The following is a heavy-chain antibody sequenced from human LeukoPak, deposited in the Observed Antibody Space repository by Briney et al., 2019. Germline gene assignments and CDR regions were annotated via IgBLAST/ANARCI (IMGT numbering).Heavy chain of an antibody. CDR1: GGTFSSYA. CDR3: ARDGATYCGGDCYAMDV. Sequence: SVKVSCKASGGTFSSYAISWVRQAPGQGLEWMGGIIPIFGTANYAQKFQGRVTITTDESTSTAYLELSRLRSEDTAVYYCARDGATYCGGDCYAMDVWGKGTTVTVCS. CDR2: IIPIFGTA. D-gene: IGHD2-21*02. J-gene: IGHJ6*03. V-gene: IGHV1-69*05.